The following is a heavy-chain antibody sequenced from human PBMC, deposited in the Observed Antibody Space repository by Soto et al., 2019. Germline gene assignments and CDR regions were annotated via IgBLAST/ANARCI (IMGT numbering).Heavy chain of an antibody. CDR1: GGSINNNHYY. CDR2: IYYSGST. D-gene: IGHD1-1*01. J-gene: IGHJ4*02. V-gene: IGHV4-39*01. Sequence: QLQLQESGPGLVKPSETLSLTCTVSGGSINNNHYYWAWIRQPPGKGLEWIGTIYYSGSTYYNPSLKSRVTISVDTSKNQFSLKLSSVTAADTAVYYCARRDNWSDSHFDYWGQGTLVTVSS. CDR3: ARRDNWSDSHFDY.